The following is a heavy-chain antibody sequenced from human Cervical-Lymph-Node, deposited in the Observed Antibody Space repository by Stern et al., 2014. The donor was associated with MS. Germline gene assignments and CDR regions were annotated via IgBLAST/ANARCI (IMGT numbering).Heavy chain of an antibody. D-gene: IGHD5-18*01. CDR2: ISAYNGNT. Sequence: QMQLVQSGAEVKKPGASVKVSCKASGYTFTSYGISWVRQAPGQGLEWMGWISAYNGNTNYAQKLQGRVTMTTDTSTSTAYMELRSLRSDDTAVYYWAREQRYSYGTLLWYFDLWGRGTLVTVSS. CDR3: AREQRYSYGTLLWYFDL. V-gene: IGHV1-18*04. J-gene: IGHJ2*01. CDR1: GYTFTSYG.